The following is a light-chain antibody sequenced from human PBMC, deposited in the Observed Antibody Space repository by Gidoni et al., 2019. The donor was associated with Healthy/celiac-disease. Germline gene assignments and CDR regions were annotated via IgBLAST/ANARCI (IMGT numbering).Light chain of an antibody. V-gene: IGKV1-33*01. CDR2: DAS. CDR1: QDISNY. Sequence: DTQMTQSPSSLSASVGDRVTITCQASQDISNYLNWYQQKPGKAPKLLIYDASNLETGVPSRFSGSGSGTDFTFTISSLQPEDIATYYCQQYDNLLVTFGPGTKVEIK. CDR3: QQYDNLLVT. J-gene: IGKJ3*01.